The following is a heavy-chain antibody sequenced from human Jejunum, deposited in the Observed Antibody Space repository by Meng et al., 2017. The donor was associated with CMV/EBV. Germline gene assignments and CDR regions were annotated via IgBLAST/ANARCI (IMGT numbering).Heavy chain of an antibody. V-gene: IGHV1-2*02. CDR2: INPDSGDT. CDR1: GYTVTDYH. J-gene: IGHJ4*02. CDR3: ARSYLGY. Sequence: SVKVSCKASGYTVTDYHMHWVRQAPGQGPEWMGWINPDSGDTNYAHKFQGRVTMARDTSITTAYMELSGLRSDDTAIYYCARSYLGYWGQGTLVTVSS. D-gene: IGHD2-21*01.